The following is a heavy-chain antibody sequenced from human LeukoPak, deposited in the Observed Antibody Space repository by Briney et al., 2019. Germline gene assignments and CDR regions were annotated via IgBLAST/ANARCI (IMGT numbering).Heavy chain of an antibody. CDR2: INSDGSST. V-gene: IGHV3-74*01. Sequence: GGSLRLSCAASGFAFSSYWMHWVRQAPGKGLVWVSRINSDGSSTSYADSVKGRFTISRDNAKNTLYLQMNSLRAEDTAVYYCARNDRNYYGSETSMIDYWGQGTLVTVSS. CDR3: ARNDRNYYGSETSMIDY. CDR1: GFAFSSYW. J-gene: IGHJ4*02. D-gene: IGHD3-10*01.